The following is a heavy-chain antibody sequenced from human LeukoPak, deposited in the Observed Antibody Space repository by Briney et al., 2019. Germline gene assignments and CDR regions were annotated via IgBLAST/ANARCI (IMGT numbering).Heavy chain of an antibody. CDR1: GFTFRNYW. D-gene: IGHD6-6*01. CDR3: AKSIAATGKNWFAP. J-gene: IGHJ5*02. V-gene: IGHV3-74*01. Sequence: PGGSLRLSCAASGFTFRNYWMHWVRHAPGKGLVWVSRINSDGSNTSYADSVKGRFTISRDNAKNTLYLHMNSLRVEDTAVYYCAKSIAATGKNWFAPWGQGTLVTVSS. CDR2: INSDGSNT.